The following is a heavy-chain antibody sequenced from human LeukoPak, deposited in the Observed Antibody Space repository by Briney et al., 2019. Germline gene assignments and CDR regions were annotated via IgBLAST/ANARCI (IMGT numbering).Heavy chain of an antibody. Sequence: SETLSLTCTVSGGSISSYYWSWLRQPAGKGLEWIGRIYTSGSTNYNPSLKSRVTMSVDTSKNQFSLKLSSVTAADAAVYYCAREVTTGIASAGRVDYWGQGTLVTVSS. D-gene: IGHD6-13*01. CDR2: IYTSGST. J-gene: IGHJ4*02. V-gene: IGHV4-4*07. CDR3: AREVTTGIASAGRVDY. CDR1: GGSISSYY.